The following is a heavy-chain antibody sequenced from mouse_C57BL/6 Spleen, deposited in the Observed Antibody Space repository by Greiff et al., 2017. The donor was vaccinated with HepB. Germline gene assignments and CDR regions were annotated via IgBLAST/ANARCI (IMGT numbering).Heavy chain of an antibody. CDR3: ACSKLVAWFAY. J-gene: IGHJ3*01. CDR2: INPNNGGT. D-gene: IGHD4-1*01. CDR1: GYTFTDYY. V-gene: IGHV1-26*01. Sequence: EVQLQQSGPELVKPGASVKISCKASGYTFTDYYMNWVKQSHGKSLEWIGDINPNNGGTSYNQKFKGKATLTVDKSSSTAYMELRSLTSEDSAVYYCACSKLVAWFAYWGQGTLVTVSA.